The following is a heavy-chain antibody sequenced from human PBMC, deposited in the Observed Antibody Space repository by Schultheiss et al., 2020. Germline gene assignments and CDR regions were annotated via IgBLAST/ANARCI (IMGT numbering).Heavy chain of an antibody. Sequence: APVKVSCKASGYTFTGYYMHWVRQAPGQRLEWMGWINAGNGNTKYSQKLQGRVTMTTDTSTSTAYMELRSLRSDDTAVYYCARDPSGYDFWSGYYSLPGYWGPGTLVTVSS. V-gene: IGHV1/OR15-3*02. CDR2: INAGNGNT. CDR1: GYTFTGYY. CDR3: ARDPSGYDFWSGYYSLPGY. D-gene: IGHD3-3*01. J-gene: IGHJ4*02.